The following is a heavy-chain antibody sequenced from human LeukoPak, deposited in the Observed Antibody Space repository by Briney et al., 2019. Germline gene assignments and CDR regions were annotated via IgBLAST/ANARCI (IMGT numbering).Heavy chain of an antibody. J-gene: IGHJ4*02. CDR1: GFTFSSYG. Sequence: GGSLRLSCAASGFTFSSYGMHWVRQAPGKGLEWVAVISYDGSNKYYADSVKGRFTNSRDNSKNTLYMQMNSLRAEDTAVYYCAKDRLDTAMALFDYWVQGTLVTVSS. D-gene: IGHD5-18*01. V-gene: IGHV3-30*18. CDR2: ISYDGSNK. CDR3: AKDRLDTAMALFDY.